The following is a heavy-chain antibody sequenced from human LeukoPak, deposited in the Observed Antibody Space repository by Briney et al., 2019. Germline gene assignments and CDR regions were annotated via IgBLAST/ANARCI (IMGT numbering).Heavy chain of an antibody. D-gene: IGHD1-26*01. CDR1: GFAFSKYA. J-gene: IGHJ2*01. Sequence: QSGGSLGLSCVASGFAFSKYAMHWVRQAPGKGLEWLTFIRHDGSFKEYADSVKGRFTISRDNSKNALYLQMNSLTSEDTALYSCAKETEEEQLLGEAMFDHWGRGTLLTVSS. CDR2: IRHDGSFK. CDR3: AKETEEEQLLGEAMFDH. V-gene: IGHV3-30*02.